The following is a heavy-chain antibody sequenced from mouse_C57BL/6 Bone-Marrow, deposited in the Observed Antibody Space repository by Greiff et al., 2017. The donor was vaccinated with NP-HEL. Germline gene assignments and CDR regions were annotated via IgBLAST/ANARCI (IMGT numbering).Heavy chain of an antibody. J-gene: IGHJ3*01. D-gene: IGHD1-1*01. Sequence: EVQLQQSGPGLVKPSQSLSLTCSVTGYSITSGYYWNWIRQFPGNQLEWMGYISYDGSNNYNPSLKNRISITRDTSKNQFFLKLNSVTTEDTATYYCARDYGSSPPAFAYWGQGTLVTVSA. CDR1: GYSITSGYY. V-gene: IGHV3-6*01. CDR2: ISYDGSN. CDR3: ARDYGSSPPAFAY.